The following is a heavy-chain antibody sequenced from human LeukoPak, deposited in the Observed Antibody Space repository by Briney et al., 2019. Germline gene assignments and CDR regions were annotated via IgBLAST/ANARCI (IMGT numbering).Heavy chain of an antibody. CDR2: ISWNSDTI. J-gene: IGHJ4*02. Sequence: PGGSLRLSCAASGFTFDDYAIHWVRQAPGKGLEWVSGISWNSDTIGYADSVKGRFTISRDNAKNSLYLQMNSLRVEDTALYYCAKTIKCGYSPHYFDYWGQGTLVTVSS. D-gene: IGHD3-22*01. V-gene: IGHV3-9*01. CDR3: AKTIKCGYSPHYFDY. CDR1: GFTFDDYA.